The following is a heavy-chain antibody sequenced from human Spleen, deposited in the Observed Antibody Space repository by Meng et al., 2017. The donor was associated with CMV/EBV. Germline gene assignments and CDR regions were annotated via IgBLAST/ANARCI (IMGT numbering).Heavy chain of an antibody. CDR2: MNPNSGNT. V-gene: IGHV1-8*01. D-gene: IGHD2-8*02. Sequence: SVKVSCKASGYAFTSYDINWVRQATGQGLEWMGWMNPNSGNTGYEQRFQGRVTMTRNNSITTAYMELSSLRSEDTAIYYCTRGAGGKHWGQGTLVTVSS. CDR1: GYAFTSYD. J-gene: IGHJ1*01. CDR3: TRGAGGKH.